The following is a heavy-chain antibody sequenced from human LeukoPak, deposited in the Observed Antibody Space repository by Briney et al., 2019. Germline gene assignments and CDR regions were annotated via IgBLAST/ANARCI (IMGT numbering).Heavy chain of an antibody. CDR2: IYYSGST. Sequence: SETLSLTCTVSGGSISSHYWSWVRQPPRKGLEWVGYIYYSGSTNYNPPLKNRVTISVDTSKNQFSLKPSSVTAADTAVYYCARDLATAATADRAFDIWGQGTMVTVSS. V-gene: IGHV4-59*11. J-gene: IGHJ3*02. CDR3: ARDLATAATADRAFDI. CDR1: GGSISSHY. D-gene: IGHD6-13*01.